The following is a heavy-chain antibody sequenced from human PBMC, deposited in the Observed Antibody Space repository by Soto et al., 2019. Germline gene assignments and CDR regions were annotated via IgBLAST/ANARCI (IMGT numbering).Heavy chain of an antibody. J-gene: IGHJ6*02. V-gene: IGHV1-69*02. CDR2: IIPILGIT. D-gene: IGHD2-21*02. CDR1: GSTFSSYT. Sequence: QVQLVQSGAEVRKPGSSVKVSCKASGSTFSSYTVNWVRQAPGQGLEWIGRIIPILGITNYARRFQGRVTITADRSTNTAYMELTSLTSADTAVYYCARRRYCGADCYSKFYYGMDVWGQGTTVTVSS. CDR3: ARRRYCGADCYSKFYYGMDV.